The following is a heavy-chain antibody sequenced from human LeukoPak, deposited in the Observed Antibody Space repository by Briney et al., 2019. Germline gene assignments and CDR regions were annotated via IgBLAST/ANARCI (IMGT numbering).Heavy chain of an antibody. V-gene: IGHV1-8*01. Sequence: GASVKVSCKASGYTFTSYDINWVRQATGQGLEWMGWMNPNSGNTGYAQKFQGRVTMTRNTSISTAYMELSSLKSEDTAVYYCARVGLRVNWFDPWGQGTLVTVSS. CDR3: ARVGLRVNWFDP. D-gene: IGHD4-17*01. J-gene: IGHJ5*02. CDR1: GYTFTSYD. CDR2: MNPNSGNT.